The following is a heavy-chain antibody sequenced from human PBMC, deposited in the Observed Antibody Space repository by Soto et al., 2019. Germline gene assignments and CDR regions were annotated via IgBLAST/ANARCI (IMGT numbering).Heavy chain of an antibody. CDR1: GYTFTGYY. CDR3: ARDDGYCSGGSYYRFFDY. CDR2: INPNSGGT. V-gene: IGHV1-2*04. J-gene: IGHJ4*02. Sequence: GASVKVSCKASGYTFTGYYMHWVRQAPGQGLEWMGWINPNSGGTNYAQKFQGWVTMTRDTSISTAYMELSRLRSDDTAVYYCARDDGYCSGGSYYRFFDYWGQGTLVTVSS. D-gene: IGHD2-15*01.